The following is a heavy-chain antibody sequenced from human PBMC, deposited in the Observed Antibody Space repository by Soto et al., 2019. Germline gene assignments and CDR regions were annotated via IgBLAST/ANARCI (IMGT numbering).Heavy chain of an antibody. Sequence: PSETLSLTCTVSGGSISPFYWSWVRQPPGKGLEWIGYLYYSGNTNYSPSLKSRVTISVDASKNQVSLRLTSVTAADTAVYYCARVGGVAARTFDYWGQGTVVTVSS. J-gene: IGHJ4*02. CDR1: GGSISPFY. D-gene: IGHD2-15*01. CDR3: ARVGGVAARTFDY. CDR2: LYYSGNT. V-gene: IGHV4-59*01.